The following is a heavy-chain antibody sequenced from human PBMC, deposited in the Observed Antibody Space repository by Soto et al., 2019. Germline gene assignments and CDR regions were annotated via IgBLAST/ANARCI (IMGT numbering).Heavy chain of an antibody. V-gene: IGHV1-18*01. D-gene: IGHD1-26*01. CDR2: ISAYNGNT. CDR3: ARDCGIVGATCWFDP. CDR1: GYTFTSYG. J-gene: IGHJ5*02. Sequence: GASVKVSCKASGYTFTSYGISWVRQAPGQGLEWMGWISAYNGNTNYAQKLQGRVTMTTDTSTSTAYLELRSLRSDDTAVYYCARDCGIVGATCWFDPWGQGTLVTVSS.